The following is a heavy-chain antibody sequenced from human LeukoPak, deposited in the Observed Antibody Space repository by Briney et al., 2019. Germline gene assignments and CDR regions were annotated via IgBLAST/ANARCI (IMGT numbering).Heavy chain of an antibody. D-gene: IGHD6-19*01. Sequence: SETLSLTCTVSGGSISSGSYYWSWIRQPPGKGLEWIGEINHSGSTNFNPSLKSRVTISVDTSKNQFSLKLSSVTAADTTVYYCAGQWLVDAFDIWGQGTMVTVSS. CDR2: INHSGST. J-gene: IGHJ3*02. V-gene: IGHV4-39*07. CDR1: GGSISSGSYY. CDR3: AGQWLVDAFDI.